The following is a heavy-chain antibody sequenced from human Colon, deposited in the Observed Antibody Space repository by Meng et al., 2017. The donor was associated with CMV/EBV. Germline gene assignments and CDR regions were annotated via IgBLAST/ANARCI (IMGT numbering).Heavy chain of an antibody. Sequence: GSLRLSCTVSGGSISSYYWSWIRQSPVRGLEWFGYLSNSGSTNYNPSLKSRVTISVDTSKNQFSLKVTSVTAADTAVYYCARESRGSWYDNWFDPWGQGTLVTVSS. CDR1: GGSISSYY. CDR2: LSNSGST. CDR3: ARESRGSWYDNWFDP. D-gene: IGHD6-13*01. V-gene: IGHV4-59*01. J-gene: IGHJ5*02.